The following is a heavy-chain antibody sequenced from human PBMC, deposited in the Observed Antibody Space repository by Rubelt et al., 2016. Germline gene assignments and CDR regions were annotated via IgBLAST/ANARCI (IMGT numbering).Heavy chain of an antibody. D-gene: IGHD6-13*01. V-gene: IGHV4-34*01. CDR1: GESFSGHF. J-gene: IGHJ4*02. CDR2: ISHRGST. Sequence: QVQLQQWGAGLLKPSETLSLTCAVYGESFSGHFWSWIRQPPGKGLEWIGEISHRGSTRYNPSLKSRVTFSVDSSKNQFSLKLSSVTAADTAVYYCAGGDIAAAGAPFDYWGQGTLVTVSS. CDR3: AGGDIAAAGAPFDY.